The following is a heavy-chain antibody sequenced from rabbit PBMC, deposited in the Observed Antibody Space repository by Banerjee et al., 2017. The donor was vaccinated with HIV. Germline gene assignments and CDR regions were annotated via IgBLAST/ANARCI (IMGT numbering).Heavy chain of an antibody. V-gene: IGHV1S43*01. CDR1: GIDFSSSFW. J-gene: IGHJ4*01. Sequence: QSLEESGGDLVKPGASLTLTCKASGIDFSSSFWISWVRQAPGKGLEWIGCIYTNSGSTWYASWVNGRFTISRSTSLNTVDLQMTSLTAADTATYFCARGLVAGVLDLWGPGTLVTVS. D-gene: IGHD3-3*01. CDR3: ARGLVAGVLDL. CDR2: IYTNSGST.